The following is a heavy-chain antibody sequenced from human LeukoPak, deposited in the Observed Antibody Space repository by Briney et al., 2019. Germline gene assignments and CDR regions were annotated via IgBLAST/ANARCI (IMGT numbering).Heavy chain of an antibody. CDR2: IYYSGST. CDR3: ARRAAMVRGVINY. V-gene: IGHV4-59*12. D-gene: IGHD3-10*01. J-gene: IGHJ4*02. Sequence: PSETLSLTCTVSGGSISSYYWSWIRQPPGKGLEWIGYIYYSGSTNYNPSLKSRVTISVDTSKNQFSLKLSSVTAADTAVYYCARRAAMVRGVINYWGQGTLVTVSS. CDR1: GGSISSYY.